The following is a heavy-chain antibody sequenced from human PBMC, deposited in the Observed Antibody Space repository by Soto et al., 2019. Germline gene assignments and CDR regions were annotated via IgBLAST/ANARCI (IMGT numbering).Heavy chain of an antibody. Sequence: PGGSLRLSCAASGFIFKMYWMHWVRQSPGKGLVWISRIYNDGTYSDYADSVRGRFTISRDNVNDTLYLQMNNLRAEDSGLYYYTRGPRPISTGTGAYWGKGTQVTVSS. CDR3: TRGPRPISTGTGAY. J-gene: IGHJ4*02. CDR1: GFIFKMYW. D-gene: IGHD3-10*01. V-gene: IGHV3-74*01. CDR2: IYNDGTYS.